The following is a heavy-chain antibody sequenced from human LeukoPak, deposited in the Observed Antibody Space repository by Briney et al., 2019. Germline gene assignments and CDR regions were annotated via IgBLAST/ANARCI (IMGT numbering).Heavy chain of an antibody. CDR1: GGSISSYY. D-gene: IGHD3-22*01. V-gene: IGHV4-59*01. CDR3: AGGVDYYDCSGP. Sequence: PSETLSLTCSVSGGSISSYYWSWIRQPPGKGLEWIGYIHYSGSTNYNPSLKSRVSISVDTSKNQFSLKLSSVTAADTAVYYCAGGVDYYDCSGPWGQGTLVTVSS. J-gene: IGHJ5*02. CDR2: IHYSGST.